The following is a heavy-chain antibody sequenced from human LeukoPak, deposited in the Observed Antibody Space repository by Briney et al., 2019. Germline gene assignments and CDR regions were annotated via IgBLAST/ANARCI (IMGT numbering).Heavy chain of an antibody. CDR2: ISAYNGNT. CDR1: GYTFTSYG. V-gene: IGHV1-18*01. J-gene: IGHJ4*02. D-gene: IGHD2-15*01. Sequence: ASVKVSCKASGYTFTSYGISWVRQAPGQGLEWMGWISAYNGNTNYAQKLQGRVTMTTDTSTSTAYMELRSLRSDDTAVYYCAVEGEYCSGGSCPDDFDYWGQGTLVTVSS. CDR3: AVEGEYCSGGSCPDDFDY.